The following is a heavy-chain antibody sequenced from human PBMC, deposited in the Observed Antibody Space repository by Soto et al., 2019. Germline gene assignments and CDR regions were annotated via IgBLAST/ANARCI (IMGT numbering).Heavy chain of an antibody. D-gene: IGHD2-2*01. CDR3: ARGGPRYCSSTSCPLGDWFDP. J-gene: IGHJ5*02. V-gene: IGHV3-30-3*01. CDR1: GFTFSSYA. CDR2: LSYDGSNK. Sequence: QVQLVESGGGVVQPGMSLRLSCAASGFTFSSYAMHWVRQAPGKGLEWVAVLSYDGSNKYYADSVKGRFTISRDNSKNTLYLQMNSLRAEDTAVYYCARGGPRYCSSTSCPLGDWFDPWGQGTLVTVSS.